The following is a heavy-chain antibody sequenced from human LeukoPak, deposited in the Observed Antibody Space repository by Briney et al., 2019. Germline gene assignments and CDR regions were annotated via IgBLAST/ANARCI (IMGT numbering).Heavy chain of an antibody. V-gene: IGHV3-30*04. Sequence: GRSLRLSCAASGFTFSGYPMHWVRRAPGKGLDWVAIISDDGGRKFYADSVKGRVTISIDTSKNQFSLRLTSVTAPDTAVYYCARHYVWGSNRYYPFDYWGQGTLVTVSS. CDR2: ISDDGGRK. D-gene: IGHD3-16*02. CDR1: GFTFSGYP. CDR3: ARHYVWGSNRYYPFDY. J-gene: IGHJ4*02.